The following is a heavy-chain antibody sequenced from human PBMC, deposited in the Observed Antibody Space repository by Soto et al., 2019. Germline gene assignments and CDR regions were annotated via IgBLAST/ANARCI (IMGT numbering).Heavy chain of an antibody. CDR3: ARAHHNVFVPAADHQALRSQRTSDL. Sequence: LRLSCAASGFTFSSYWMSWVRQAPGKGLEWVANIKQDGSEKYYVDSVKGRFTISRDNAKNSLYLQMNSLRAEDTAVYYCARAHHNVFVPAADHQALRSQRTSDL. CDR2: IKQDGSEK. D-gene: IGHD6-6*01. J-gene: IGHJ2*01. V-gene: IGHV3-7*01. CDR1: GFTFSSYW.